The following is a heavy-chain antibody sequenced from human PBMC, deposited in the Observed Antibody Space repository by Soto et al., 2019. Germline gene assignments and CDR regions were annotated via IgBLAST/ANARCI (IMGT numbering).Heavy chain of an antibody. CDR3: ARDSATLSWYFDL. J-gene: IGHJ2*01. CDR1: GFTFSVSA. D-gene: IGHD4-4*01. Sequence: GGSLILSWAASGFTFSVSAMHWVRQASGKGLEWVGRIRSKGNSYATDYAASVKGRFTMSRDDSKNTAYLQMSNLKTEDTAVYYCARDSATLSWYFDLRGRGTLVTSPQ. V-gene: IGHV3-73*01. CDR2: IRSKGNSYAT.